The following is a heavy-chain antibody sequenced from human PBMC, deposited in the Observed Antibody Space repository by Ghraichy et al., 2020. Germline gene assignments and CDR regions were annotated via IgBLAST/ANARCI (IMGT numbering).Heavy chain of an antibody. Sequence: SETLSLTCAVYGGSFSGYYWSWIRQPPGKGLEWIGEINHSGSTNYNPSLKSRVTISVDTSKNQFSLKLSSVTAADTAVYYCARKIRFSRAFDIWGQGTMVTVSS. CDR2: INHSGST. CDR1: GGSFSGYY. D-gene: IGHD4-17*01. J-gene: IGHJ3*02. CDR3: ARKIRFSRAFDI. V-gene: IGHV4-34*01.